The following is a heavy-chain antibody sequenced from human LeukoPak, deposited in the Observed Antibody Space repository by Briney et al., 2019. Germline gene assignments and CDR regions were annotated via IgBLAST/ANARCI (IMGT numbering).Heavy chain of an antibody. J-gene: IGHJ5*02. CDR1: GFVFSSPE. V-gene: IGHV3-48*03. Sequence: GGSLRLSCVGSGFVFSSPEMIWVRQAPGKALEWIAYICSGGTRLDSADSVKARFTISRDNAKTPLFLQMAPLRADDSALYSCAKASISGGLDPFDPWARGALFVVS. D-gene: IGHD3-10*01. CDR2: ICSGGTRL. CDR3: AKASISGGLDPFDP.